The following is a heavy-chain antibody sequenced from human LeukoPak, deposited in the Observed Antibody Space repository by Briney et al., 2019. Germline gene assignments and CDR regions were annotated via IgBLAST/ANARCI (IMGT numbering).Heavy chain of an antibody. CDR2: IYYSGST. CDR3: ARGTLEWLLRYYYYGMDV. CDR1: GGSFSSGDYY. V-gene: IGHV4-30-4*01. J-gene: IGHJ6*02. Sequence: SETLSLTCTVSGGSFSSGDYYWGWNRQPPGMGLEWIGYIYYSGSTYYNPSRKSRVTISVDTSKNQFSLKLSSVTAADTAVYYCARGTLEWLLRYYYYGMDVWGQGTTVTVSS. D-gene: IGHD3-3*01.